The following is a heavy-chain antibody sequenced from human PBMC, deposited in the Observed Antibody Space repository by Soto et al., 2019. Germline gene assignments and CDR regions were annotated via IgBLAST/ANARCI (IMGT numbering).Heavy chain of an antibody. CDR2: ISTYNGNT. J-gene: IGHJ4*02. CDR3: AREAVAGTVYFDY. CDR1: GYTFTSYG. D-gene: IGHD6-19*01. Sequence: QVQLVQSGAEVLKPGSSVTVSCKASGYTFTSYGISWVRQAPGQGLEWMGWISTYNGNTSYAQKLQGRVTMTTDTSTSTAYMELRSLKSDDTAVYYCAREAVAGTVYFDYWGQGTLVTVSS. V-gene: IGHV1-18*01.